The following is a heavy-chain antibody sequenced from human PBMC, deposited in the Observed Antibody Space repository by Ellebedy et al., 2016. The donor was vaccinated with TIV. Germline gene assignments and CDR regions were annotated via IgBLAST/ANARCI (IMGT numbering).Heavy chain of an antibody. CDR1: GYTFTGYH. CDR3: ARDNFDYLTGSGDYFDY. D-gene: IGHD3-9*01. V-gene: IGHV1-2*02. Sequence: ASVKVSCKASGYTFTGYHIHWVRQAPGQGLEWMGWINPNSGGTHYAQNFQGRVTMTRDTTISTAYMGLSSLRSDNTAVYYCARDNFDYLTGSGDYFDYWGQGTPGTV. CDR2: INPNSGGT. J-gene: IGHJ4*02.